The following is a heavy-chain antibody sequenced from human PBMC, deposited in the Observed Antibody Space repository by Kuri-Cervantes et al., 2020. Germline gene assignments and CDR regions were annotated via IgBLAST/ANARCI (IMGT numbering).Heavy chain of an antibody. V-gene: IGHV4-34*01. CDR2: INHSGST. CDR3: EWGNRRLRGTKGAGWGGFDS. CDR1: GGSFSGYH. D-gene: IGHD3-16*01. J-gene: IGHJ5*01. Sequence: SETLSLTCAVYGGSFSGYHWSWIRKPPGKGLEWIGEINHSGSTNYNPSLKSRVTISVDTSKNQFSLKLSSVTAADTAVYYCEWGNRRLRGTKGAGWGGFDSWGQGTLVTVSS.